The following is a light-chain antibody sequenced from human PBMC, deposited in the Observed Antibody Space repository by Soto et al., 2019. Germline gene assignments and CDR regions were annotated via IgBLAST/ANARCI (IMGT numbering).Light chain of an antibody. J-gene: IGKJ1*01. Sequence: DIQLTQSQYSLSASVGERVTLSCRASQTISGYLNWYQQIPGKAPKLLIFAASSLQSGVPSRFSGGGSGTDFTLTISSLQPDDFATYYCQQSYSIWTFGQGTKVDIK. V-gene: IGKV1-39*01. CDR1: QTISGY. CDR2: AAS. CDR3: QQSYSIWT.